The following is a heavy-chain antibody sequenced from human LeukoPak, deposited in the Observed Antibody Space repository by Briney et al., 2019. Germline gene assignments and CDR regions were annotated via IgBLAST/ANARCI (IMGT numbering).Heavy chain of an antibody. CDR1: GFTFRDSA. CDR3: ATNIEIST. D-gene: IGHD2/OR15-2a*01. V-gene: IGHV3-23*01. J-gene: IGHJ3*01. CDR2: ISFSGDNT. Sequence: GGSLRLSCAASGFTFRDSAMTWVRQAPGKGLEWVSLISFSGDNTYYRDSVKGRFTVSRDNSKDTLHLQMNTLRAEDTAIYHCATNIEISTWGLGTMVTVSS.